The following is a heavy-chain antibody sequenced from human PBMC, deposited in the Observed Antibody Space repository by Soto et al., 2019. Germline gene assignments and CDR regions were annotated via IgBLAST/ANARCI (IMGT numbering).Heavy chain of an antibody. V-gene: IGHV3-30-3*01. CDR1: GFTFSTYA. J-gene: IGHJ4*02. Sequence: QVHLVESGGGMGQPGRSLRLSCAASGFTFSTYAMHWVRQAPGKGLEWVAFMSNDGSNTYYADSVKGRFTISRDNSKNTLYLQMNSLRPEDTAVYYCARELISSTSPVEFDSWGQGTLVTVSS. D-gene: IGHD6-13*01. CDR3: ARELISSTSPVEFDS. CDR2: MSNDGSNT.